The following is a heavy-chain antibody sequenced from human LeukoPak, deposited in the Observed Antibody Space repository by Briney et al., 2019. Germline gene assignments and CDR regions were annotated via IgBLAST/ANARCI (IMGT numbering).Heavy chain of an antibody. D-gene: IGHD6-13*01. V-gene: IGHV1-18*01. Sequence: ASVKVSCKASGYTFTSYGISWVRQAPGQGLEWMGWISAYNGNTSYAQKFQGRVTMTRDTSTSTVYMELSSLRSEDTAVYYCARGWGQQLVPWGQGTLVTVSS. CDR1: GYTFTSYG. CDR2: ISAYNGNT. J-gene: IGHJ5*02. CDR3: ARGWGQQLVP.